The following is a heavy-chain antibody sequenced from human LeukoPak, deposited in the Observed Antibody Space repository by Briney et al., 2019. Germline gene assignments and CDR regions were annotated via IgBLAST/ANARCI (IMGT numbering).Heavy chain of an antibody. J-gene: IGHJ4*02. Sequence: GGSLRLSCAVSGFTFDDYAMHWVRRAPGEGLEWVSLISWDGGSTYYADSVKGRFTISRDNSKNSLYLQMNSRRAEDTALYYCAKDMAAYYYASGNIDYWGQGTLVTVSS. CDR2: ISWDGGST. CDR3: AKDMAAYYYASGNIDY. D-gene: IGHD3-10*01. V-gene: IGHV3-43D*03. CDR1: GFTFDDYA.